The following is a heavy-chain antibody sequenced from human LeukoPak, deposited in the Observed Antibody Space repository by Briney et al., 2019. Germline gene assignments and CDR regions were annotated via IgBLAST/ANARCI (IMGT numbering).Heavy chain of an antibody. CDR2: ISADGGTT. CDR3: ARGRGGPPFDY. CDR1: VFSFRVYG. J-gene: IGHJ4*02. V-gene: IGHV3-64*02. Sequence: GGSLRLSCAASVFSFRVYGMHWVRQAPGKGREYVSAISADGGTTYYADSVKDRFIISRDNSKNTLYLQMGGLRNEDMAVYYCARGRGGPPFDYWGQGALVTVSS.